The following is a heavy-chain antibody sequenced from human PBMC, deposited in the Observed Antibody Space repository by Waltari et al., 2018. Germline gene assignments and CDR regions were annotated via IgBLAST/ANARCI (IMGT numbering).Heavy chain of an antibody. CDR1: GYTFTSYG. D-gene: IGHD6-13*01. Sequence: QVQLVQSGAEVKKPGASVKVSCKASGYTFTSYGISWVRQAPGQGLEWMGWISAYNGNTNYAQKLQGRVTMTTATSTSTAYMELRSLRSDDTAVYYCARVFSPASSSSRGFDYWGQGTLVTVSS. CDR3: ARVFSPASSSSRGFDY. CDR2: ISAYNGNT. V-gene: IGHV1-18*01. J-gene: IGHJ4*02.